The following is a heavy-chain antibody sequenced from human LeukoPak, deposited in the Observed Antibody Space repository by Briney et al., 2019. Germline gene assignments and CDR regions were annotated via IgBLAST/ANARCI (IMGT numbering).Heavy chain of an antibody. J-gene: IGHJ4*02. V-gene: IGHV1-24*01. D-gene: IGHD2-8*01. CDR1: GYTLTELS. CDR3: APGRMVYAIFDY. CDR2: FDPEDGET. Sequence: ASVKVSCKVSGYTLTELSMHWVRQAPGKGLEGVGGFDPEDGETIYAQKFQGRVTMTEDTSTDTAYMELSSLRSEDTAVYYCAPGRMVYAIFDYWGQGTLVTASS.